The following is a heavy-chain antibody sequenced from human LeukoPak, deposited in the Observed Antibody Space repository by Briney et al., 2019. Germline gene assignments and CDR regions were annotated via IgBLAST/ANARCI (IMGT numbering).Heavy chain of an antibody. V-gene: IGHV3-48*03. Sequence: PGGSLRLSCAASGFTFSSYEMNWVRQAPGKGLEWVSYISSSGSTIYYADSVKGRFTISRDNAKNSLYLQMNSLRAEDTAVYYCARQSIVVAPAEIDYWGQGTLVTVSS. D-gene: IGHD2-2*01. J-gene: IGHJ4*02. CDR2: ISSSGSTI. CDR1: GFTFSSYE. CDR3: ARQSIVVAPAEIDY.